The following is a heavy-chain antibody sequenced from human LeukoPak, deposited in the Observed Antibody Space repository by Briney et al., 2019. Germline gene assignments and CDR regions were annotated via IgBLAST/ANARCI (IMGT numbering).Heavy chain of an antibody. V-gene: IGHV4-59*01. J-gene: IGHJ4*02. Sequence: SETLSLTCTVSGDSTSRYYWSWIRQPPGKGLEFLGYIFYSGIVNYNPSLKSRVTVSVDSSKNQVSLKVRSVTAADTAVYYCAGLFSGYDPFDYWGQGILVTVSS. CDR3: AGLFSGYDPFDY. D-gene: IGHD5-12*01. CDR2: IFYSGIV. CDR1: GDSTSRYY.